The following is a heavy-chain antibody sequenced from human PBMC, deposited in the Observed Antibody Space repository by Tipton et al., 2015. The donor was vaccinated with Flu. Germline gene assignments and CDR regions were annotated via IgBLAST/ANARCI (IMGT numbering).Heavy chain of an antibody. J-gene: IGHJ4*02. Sequence: QVQLVQSGAEVKKPGSSVKVSCKASGGTFSSYAISWVRQAPGQGLEWMGRIIPIFGTANYAQKFQGRVTITADESTSTAYMELSSLRSEDTAVYYCARVGGDYYDRSGYGRLDYWGQGTLVTVSS. CDR3: ARVGGDYYDRSGYGRLDY. CDR2: IIPIFGTA. CDR1: GGTFSSYA. V-gene: IGHV1-69*18. D-gene: IGHD3-22*01.